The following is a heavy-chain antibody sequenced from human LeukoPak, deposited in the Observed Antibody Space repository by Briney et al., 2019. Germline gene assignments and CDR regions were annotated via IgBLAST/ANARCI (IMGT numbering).Heavy chain of an antibody. D-gene: IGHD1/OR15-1a*01. V-gene: IGHV4-4*02. J-gene: IGHJ6*02. CDR1: GGSISSSNW. Sequence: PSGTLSLTCAVSGGSISSSNWWSWVRQSPVKGLEWIGEIYLYGTTNYNPSFTSRVTMSVDRSRNQFSLKLTSVTAADTAVYYCARQKWEQQGRDYYFNGLDVWGPGTTVIVSS. CDR2: IYLYGTT. CDR3: ARQKWEQQGRDYYFNGLDV.